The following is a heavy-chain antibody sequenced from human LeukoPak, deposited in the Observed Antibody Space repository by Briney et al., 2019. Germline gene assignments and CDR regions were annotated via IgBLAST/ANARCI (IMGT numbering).Heavy chain of an antibody. V-gene: IGHV4-34*01. D-gene: IGHD4-17*01. CDR2: INHSGST. J-gene: IGHJ5*02. Sequence: PSETLSLTCAVYGGSFSGYYWSWIRQPPGKGLEWIGEINHSGSTNYNPSLKSRVTISVDTSKNQFSLKLSSVTAADTAVYYCARGPAGDYTLLGWFDPWGQGTLVTVSS. CDR1: GGSFSGYY. CDR3: ARGPAGDYTLLGWFDP.